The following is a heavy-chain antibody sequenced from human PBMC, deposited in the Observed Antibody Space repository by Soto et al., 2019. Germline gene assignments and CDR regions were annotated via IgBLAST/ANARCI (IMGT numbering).Heavy chain of an antibody. J-gene: IGHJ6*03. D-gene: IGHD2-8*01. CDR3: TRWCGVEHLGPYYYYDMDV. V-gene: IGHV4-31*03. CDR1: GGSISSGGYY. CDR2: IYYSGST. Sequence: QVQLQESGPGLVKPSQTLSLTCTVSGGSISSGGYYWSWIRQHPGKGLEWIGYIYYSGSTYYNPSLKSRVTISVNSSKNQFSLKLSSVTAADTAEYYCTRWCGVEHLGPYYYYDMDVWGKGTTVTVFS.